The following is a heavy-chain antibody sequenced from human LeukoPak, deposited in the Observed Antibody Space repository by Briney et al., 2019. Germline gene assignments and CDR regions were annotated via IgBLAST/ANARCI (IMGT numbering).Heavy chain of an antibody. CDR3: ARGRLGQGTNTKNNWFDP. V-gene: IGHV1-69*05. CDR2: AITIVGTA. D-gene: IGHD2-8*01. CDR1: GGPVNRYA. Sequence: ALVMLSCNASGGPVNRYAISWVTQAPGQGREWMGGAITIVGTANDAQKFQGRATITTDESTSTAYMELSSLRSEDTAVYYCARGRLGQGTNTKNNWFDPWGQGTLVTVSS. J-gene: IGHJ5*02.